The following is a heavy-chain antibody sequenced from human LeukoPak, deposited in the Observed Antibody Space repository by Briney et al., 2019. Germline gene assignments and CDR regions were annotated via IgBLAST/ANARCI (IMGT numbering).Heavy chain of an antibody. Sequence: PSGTLSLTCAVSGGSISSSNWWSWVRQLPGRGLEWIGEIYHSGSTNYNPSLKSRVTISVDKSKNQFSLKLSSVTAADTAVYYCARAPYYYDSSGYYFDYWGQGTLVTISS. CDR3: ARAPYYYDSSGYYFDY. V-gene: IGHV4-4*02. J-gene: IGHJ4*02. CDR2: IYHSGST. CDR1: GGSISSSNW. D-gene: IGHD3-22*01.